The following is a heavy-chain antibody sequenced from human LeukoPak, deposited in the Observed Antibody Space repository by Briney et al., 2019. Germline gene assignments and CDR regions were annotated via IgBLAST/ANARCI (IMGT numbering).Heavy chain of an antibody. CDR1: GYTLSDLS. CDR3: ATTQLGYCSSTSCYPAYYYGMDV. J-gene: IGHJ6*02. Sequence: ASVKVSCKVSGYTLSDLSMNWMRQTPRKGLEWMGSFDPEYGETIYAQKFQGRVTMTRDTSISTAYMELSRLRSDDTAVYYCATTQLGYCSSTSCYPAYYYGMDVWGQGTTVTVSS. CDR2: FDPEYGET. D-gene: IGHD2-2*01. V-gene: IGHV1-24*01.